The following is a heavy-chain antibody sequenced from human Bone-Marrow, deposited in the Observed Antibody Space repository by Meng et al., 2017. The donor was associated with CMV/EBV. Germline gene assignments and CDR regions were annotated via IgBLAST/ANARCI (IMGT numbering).Heavy chain of an antibody. CDR1: GFTFDDYA. J-gene: IGHJ6*02. CDR2: IYSGGST. Sequence: GESLKISCAASGFTFDDYAMHWVRQAPGKGLEWVSVIYSGGSTYYADSVKGRFTISRDNSKNTLYLQMNGLRAEDTAVYYCARVFSTTLGAHFYYGMDVWGQGTTVTVSS. V-gene: IGHV3-53*01. CDR3: ARVFSTTLGAHFYYGMDV. D-gene: IGHD6-6*01.